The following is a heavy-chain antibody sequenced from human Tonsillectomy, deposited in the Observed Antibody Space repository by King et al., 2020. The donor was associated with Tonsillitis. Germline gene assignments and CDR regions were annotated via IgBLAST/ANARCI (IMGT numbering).Heavy chain of an antibody. J-gene: IGHJ4*02. CDR2: FYYSGST. V-gene: IGHV4-59*01. CDR1: GGSMNNNY. Sequence: VQLQESGPGLVKPSETLSLTCTVSGGSMNNNYWSWIRQPPGKGLEWIGFFYYSGSTNYNPSLKSRVTISGDTSKNQFSLKVNSVTAADTAVYYCAREYCSSDRCYYFDSWGQGTLVTVSS. CDR3: AREYCSSDRCYYFDS. D-gene: IGHD2-15*01.